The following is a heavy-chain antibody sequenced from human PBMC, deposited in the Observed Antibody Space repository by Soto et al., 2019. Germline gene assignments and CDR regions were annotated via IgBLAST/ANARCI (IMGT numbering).Heavy chain of an antibody. J-gene: IGHJ6*03. CDR3: ARAGYCSSTSCYGGGYYYYYYMDV. V-gene: IGHV1-18*01. CDR1: GYTFTSYG. Sequence: QVPLVQSGAEVKKPGASVKVSCKASGYTFTSYGISWVRQAPGQGLEWMGWISAYNGNTNYAQKLQGRVTMTTDTSTSTAYMELRSLRSDDTAVYYSARAGYCSSTSCYGGGYYYYYYMDVWGKGTTVTVSS. D-gene: IGHD2-2*01. CDR2: ISAYNGNT.